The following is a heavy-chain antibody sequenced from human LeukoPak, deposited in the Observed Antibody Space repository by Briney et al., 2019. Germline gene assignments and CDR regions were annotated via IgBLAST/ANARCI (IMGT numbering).Heavy chain of an antibody. CDR1: GFIFSSYS. CDR2: ISSSSTYI. V-gene: IGHV3-21*04. Sequence: GGSLRLSCAASGFIFSSYSMNWVRQAPGKGLEWVSSISSSSTYIYYADSVKGRFTISRDNAKNSLYLQMNSLRAEDTAVYYCAKDLTLGGSRRPEYFQHWGQGTLVTVSS. CDR3: AKDLTLGGSRRPEYFQH. D-gene: IGHD1-26*01. J-gene: IGHJ1*01.